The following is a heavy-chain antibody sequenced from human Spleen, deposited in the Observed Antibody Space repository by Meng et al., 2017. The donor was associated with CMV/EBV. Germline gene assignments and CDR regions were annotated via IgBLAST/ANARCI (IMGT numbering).Heavy chain of an antibody. Sequence: ASVKVSCKASGYTFTGYYMHWVRQAPGQGLEWMGWINPNSGGTNYAQKFQGRVTMTRDTSISTAYMELSRLRSDDTAVYYCARGGSSGWYYYYGVDVWGQGTTVTVSS. J-gene: IGHJ6*02. CDR1: GYTFTGYY. CDR3: ARGGSSGWYYYYGVDV. V-gene: IGHV1-2*02. D-gene: IGHD6-19*01. CDR2: INPNSGGT.